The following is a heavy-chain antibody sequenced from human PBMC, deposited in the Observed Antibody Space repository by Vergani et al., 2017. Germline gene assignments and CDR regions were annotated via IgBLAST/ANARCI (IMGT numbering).Heavy chain of an antibody. J-gene: IGHJ3*02. V-gene: IGHV3-9*01. CDR3: AKXRNYDILTGYSGGNAFDI. D-gene: IGHD3-9*01. CDR2: ISWNSGSI. Sequence: EVQLVESGGGLVQPGRSLRLSCAASGFTLDDYAMHWVRQAPGKGLEWVSGISWNSGSIGYADSVKGRFTISRDNAKNSLYLQMNSLRAEDTALYYCAKXRNYDILTGYSGGNAFDIWGQGTMVTVSS. CDR1: GFTLDDYA.